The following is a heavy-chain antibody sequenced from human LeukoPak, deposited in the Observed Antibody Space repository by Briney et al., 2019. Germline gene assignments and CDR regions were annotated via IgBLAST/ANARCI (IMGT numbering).Heavy chain of an antibody. Sequence: SETLSLTCTVSGGSISTYYWSWIRQPPGKGLEWIGYIYYSGSTNYNPSLKSRVTISVDTSKNQFSLKLRSVTAADTAVYYCARLSSGYFRLEYWGQGTMVTVSS. J-gene: IGHJ4*02. CDR3: ARLSSGYFRLEY. V-gene: IGHV4-59*08. D-gene: IGHD6-19*01. CDR1: GGSISTYY. CDR2: IYYSGST.